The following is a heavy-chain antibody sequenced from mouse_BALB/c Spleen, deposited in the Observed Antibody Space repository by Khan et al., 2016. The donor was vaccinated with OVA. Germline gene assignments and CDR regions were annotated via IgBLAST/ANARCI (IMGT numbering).Heavy chain of an antibody. CDR2: ISNLAYSI. V-gene: IGHV5-15*02. Sequence: EVELVESGGGLVQPGGSRKLSCAASGFTFSDYGMAWVRQAPGKGPEWVAFISNLAYSIYYADTVTGRFTISRENAKNTRYLEMSSLRSEDTAMYYCARSWAMDYWGQGTSVTVSS. CDR1: GFTFSDYG. J-gene: IGHJ4*01. CDR3: ARSWAMDY.